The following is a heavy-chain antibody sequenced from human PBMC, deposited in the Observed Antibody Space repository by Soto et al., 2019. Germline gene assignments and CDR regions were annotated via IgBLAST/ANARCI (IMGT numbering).Heavy chain of an antibody. V-gene: IGHV4-39*02. CDR3: ARERYINRGRGDFDS. CDR1: GGSISSSNYY. J-gene: IGHJ4*02. CDR2: VYYSESF. Sequence: QLRMQESGPGLVKPSETLSLTCTVSGGSISSSNYYWGWIRQPPGKGLEWIGNVYYSESFYYNPPLTGLSTLSVDTSKNRCSLKLRSVSAADTAVYYWARERYINRGRGDFDSWGQGILVTVSS. D-gene: IGHD5-12*01.